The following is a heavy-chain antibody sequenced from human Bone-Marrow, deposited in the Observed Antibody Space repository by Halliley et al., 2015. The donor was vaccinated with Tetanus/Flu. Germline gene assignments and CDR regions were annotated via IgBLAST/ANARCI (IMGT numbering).Heavy chain of an antibody. Sequence: SLRLSCAASGFIFSDYYMTWIRQAPGKGLEWVSFITASSIYTNYADSVKGRFTISRDNAKNSLYLQMNSLRAEDTAIYYCARVPYQKYERYYFDSWGQGTLVTVSS. CDR1: GFIFSDYY. D-gene: IGHD1-20*01. CDR2: ITASSIYT. V-gene: IGHV3-11*05. J-gene: IGHJ4*02. CDR3: ARVPYQKYERYYFDS.